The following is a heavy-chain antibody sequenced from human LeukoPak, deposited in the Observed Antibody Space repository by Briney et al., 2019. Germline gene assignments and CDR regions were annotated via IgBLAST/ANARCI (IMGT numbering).Heavy chain of an antibody. CDR1: GGSISSYY. CDR2: IYYGGST. D-gene: IGHD3-22*01. Sequence: PSETLSLTCTVSGGSISSYYWSWIRQPPGKGLEWIGYIYYGGSTNYNPSLKSRVTISVDTSKNQFSLKLSSVTAADTAVYYCARGRLPSSSGFWGQGTLVTVSS. V-gene: IGHV4-59*01. CDR3: ARGRLPSSSGF. J-gene: IGHJ4*02.